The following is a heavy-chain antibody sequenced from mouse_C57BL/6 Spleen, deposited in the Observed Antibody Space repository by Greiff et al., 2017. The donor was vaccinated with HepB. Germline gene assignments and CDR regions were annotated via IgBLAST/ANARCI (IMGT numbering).Heavy chain of an antibody. J-gene: IGHJ2*01. CDR1: GFTFSNYW. CDR3: TAGIYYYGSDY. V-gene: IGHV6-3*01. CDR2: IRLKSDNYAT. Sequence: EVKLMESGGGLVQPGGSMKLSCVASGFTFSNYWMNWVRQSPEKGLEWVAQIRLKSDNYATHYAESVKGRFTISRDDSKSRVYLQMNNLRAEDTGIYYCTAGIYYYGSDYWGQGTTLTVSS. D-gene: IGHD1-1*01.